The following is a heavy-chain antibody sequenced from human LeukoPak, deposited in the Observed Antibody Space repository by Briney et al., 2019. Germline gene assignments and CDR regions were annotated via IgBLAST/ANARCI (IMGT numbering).Heavy chain of an antibody. CDR2: ISGAGGST. CDR3: ARGFWQPLDY. CDR1: GFAFSNYA. J-gene: IGHJ4*02. Sequence: PGGSLRLSCAASGFAFSNYAMSWVCQAPGKGLEWVSTISGAGGSTYYVDSVKGRFSISRDSSKNTVYLQMNSLRAEDTAVYYCARGFWQPLDYWGQGTLVTVSS. V-gene: IGHV3-23*01. D-gene: IGHD3-10*01.